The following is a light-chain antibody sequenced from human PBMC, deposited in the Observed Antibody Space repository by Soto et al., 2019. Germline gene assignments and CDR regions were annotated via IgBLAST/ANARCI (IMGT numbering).Light chain of an antibody. CDR2: LLVDDSH. CDR3: QTWGSGNHVV. V-gene: IGLV4-69*01. Sequence: QLVLTQSPSASASLGASVKLTCTLSSGHNYYAITWLQVQSGKGPRFLMKLLVDDSHRKGDGIPDRFSGSSSGSERYLTISSLQSDDEADYYCQTWGSGNHVVFGGGTQLTVL. J-gene: IGLJ2*01. CDR1: SGHNYYA.